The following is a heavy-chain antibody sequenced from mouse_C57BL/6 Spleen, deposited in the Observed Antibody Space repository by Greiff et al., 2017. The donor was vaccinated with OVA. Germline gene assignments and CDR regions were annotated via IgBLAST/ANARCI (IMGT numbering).Heavy chain of an antibody. CDR2: ISNLAYSI. J-gene: IGHJ4*01. CDR1: GFTFSDYG. V-gene: IGHV5-15*01. Sequence: EVHLVESGGGLVQPGGSLKLSCAASGFTFSDYGMAWVRQAPRKGPEWVAFISNLAYSIYYADTVTGRFTISRENAKNTLYLEMSSLRSEDTAMYYCARDPEAMDYWGQGTSVTVSS. CDR3: ARDPEAMDY.